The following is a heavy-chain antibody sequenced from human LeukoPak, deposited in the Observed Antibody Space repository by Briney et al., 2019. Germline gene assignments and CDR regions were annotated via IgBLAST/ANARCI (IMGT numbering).Heavy chain of an antibody. Sequence: SSETLSLTCAVYGGSFSGYYWSWIRQPPGKGLEWIGEINHSGSTNYNPSLKSRVTISVDTSKNQFSLKLSSVTAADTAVYYCARVGGSGYSLFDYWGQGTLVTVSS. CDR3: ARVGGSGYSLFDY. CDR2: INHSGST. CDR1: GGSFSGYY. V-gene: IGHV4-34*01. D-gene: IGHD3-22*01. J-gene: IGHJ4*02.